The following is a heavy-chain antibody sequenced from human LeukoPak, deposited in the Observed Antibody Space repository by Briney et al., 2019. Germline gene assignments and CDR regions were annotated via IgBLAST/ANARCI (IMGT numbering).Heavy chain of an antibody. Sequence: GGSLRLSCAASGFSFYDYPMHWVRQAPGKGLEWVSLISGDGVKTYYADSVRGRFAISRDNSKDSLYLQMNSLRTEDTAMYYCVKEIDTLGTNAFDIWGQGTMVTVSS. CDR2: ISGDGVKT. CDR1: GFSFYDYP. D-gene: IGHD2-15*01. CDR3: VKEIDTLGTNAFDI. J-gene: IGHJ3*02. V-gene: IGHV3-43*02.